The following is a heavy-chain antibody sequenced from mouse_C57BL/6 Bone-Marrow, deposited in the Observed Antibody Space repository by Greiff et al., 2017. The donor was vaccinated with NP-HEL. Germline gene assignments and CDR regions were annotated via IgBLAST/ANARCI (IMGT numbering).Heavy chain of an antibody. CDR1: GFTFSSYA. V-gene: IGHV5-4*03. CDR3: AGHWYFDV. Sequence: EVKLVESGGGLVKPGGSLKLSCAASGFTFSSYAMSWVRQTPEKRLEWVATISDGGSYTCYPDNVKGRFTISRDNAKNNLYLQMSHLKSEDTAMYYCAGHWYFDVWGTGTTVTVSS. CDR2: ISDGGSYT. J-gene: IGHJ1*03.